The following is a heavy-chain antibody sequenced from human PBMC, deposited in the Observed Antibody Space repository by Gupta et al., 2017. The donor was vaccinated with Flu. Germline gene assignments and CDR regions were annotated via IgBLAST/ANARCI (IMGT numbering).Heavy chain of an antibody. Sequence: EVQLLESGGGLVQPGGSLRLSCAASGFTFSSYAMSWVLQAPGKGLEWVSAISGSGGSTYYADSVKGRFTISRDNSKNTLYLQMNSLRAEDTAVYYCAKDHFWSGYPFLGSGSVDYWGQGTLVTVSS. J-gene: IGHJ4*02. V-gene: IGHV3-23*01. CDR2: ISGSGGST. D-gene: IGHD3-3*02. CDR1: GFTFSSYA. CDR3: AKDHFWSGYPFLGSGSVDY.